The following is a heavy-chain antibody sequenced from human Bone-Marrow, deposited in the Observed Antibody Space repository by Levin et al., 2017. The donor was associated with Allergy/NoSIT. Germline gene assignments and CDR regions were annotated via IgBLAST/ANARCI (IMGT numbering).Heavy chain of an antibody. V-gene: IGHV3-23*01. D-gene: IGHD3-22*01. CDR3: AGYNTSAYHSPFDY. CDR2: ISGSGGNT. J-gene: IGHJ4*02. CDR1: GFIFRNYA. Sequence: GESLKISCAASGFIFRNYAMNWVRQAPGKGLEWVSQISGSGGNTHYADSVKGRFTISRDNSKNTLYLQMNSLRVEDTAVYYCAGYNTSAYHSPFDYWGQGTLVTVSS.